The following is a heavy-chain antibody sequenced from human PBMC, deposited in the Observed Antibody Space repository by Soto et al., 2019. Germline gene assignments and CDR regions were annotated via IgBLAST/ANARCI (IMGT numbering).Heavy chain of an antibody. D-gene: IGHD1-26*01. CDR1: GGTFSSYA. CDR2: IIPIFGTA. V-gene: IGHV1-69*06. J-gene: IGHJ6*02. CDR3: ARDRSIVGAITSSVDV. Sequence: SVKVSCKASGGTFSSYAISWVRQAPGQGLEWMGGIIPIFGTANYAQKFQGRVTITADKSTSTAYMELSSLRSEDTAVYYCARDRSIVGAITSSVDVWGRGTTVTVSS.